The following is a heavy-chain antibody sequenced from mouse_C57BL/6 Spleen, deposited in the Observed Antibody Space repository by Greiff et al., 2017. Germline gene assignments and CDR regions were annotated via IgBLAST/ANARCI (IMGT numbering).Heavy chain of an antibody. CDR1: GYAFSSYW. Sequence: QVQLQQSGAELVKPGASVKMSCKASGYAFSSYWMNWVKQRPGKGLEWIGQIYPGDGDTNYNGKFKGKATLTADKASSTAYMQLSSLTSEDSAVYFWARTGYWYFDVWGTGTTVTVSS. CDR3: ARTGYWYFDV. V-gene: IGHV1-80*01. J-gene: IGHJ1*03. CDR2: IYPGDGDT.